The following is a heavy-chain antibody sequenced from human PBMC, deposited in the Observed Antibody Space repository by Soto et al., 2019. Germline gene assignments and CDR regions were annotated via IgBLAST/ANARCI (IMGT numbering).Heavy chain of an antibody. V-gene: IGHV3-23*01. CDR2: ISGSGTST. J-gene: IGHJ6*02. Sequence: EVQLLESGGGVVQPGGSLRLSCAASGFTFGRSAMSWVRQAPGKGLEWVSGISGSGTSTYYADFLKGRSSISRDNPRNMLYLEISSLTIEDTAIFYCVKEKNYDSSAAHYGIDVWGQGITVTVSS. CDR3: VKEKNYDSSAAHYGIDV. D-gene: IGHD3-10*01. CDR1: GFTFGRSA.